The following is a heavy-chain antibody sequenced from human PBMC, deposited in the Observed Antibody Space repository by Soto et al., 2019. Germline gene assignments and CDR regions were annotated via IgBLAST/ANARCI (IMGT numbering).Heavy chain of an antibody. D-gene: IGHD7-27*01. CDR1: GASVSSGDYY. Sequence: QVQLQVSGPGRVEPSQTLSLTCTVSGASVSSGDYYWTWIRQPPGKDLEWIGYIYSSWDTNYNPSLRSRVTMSKDTSKNQFSLKLSSVTAADTAVYYCARRVTGGGERFDPWGQGTLVTVSS. CDR2: IYSSWDT. CDR3: ARRVTGGGERFDP. J-gene: IGHJ5*02. V-gene: IGHV4-30-4*01.